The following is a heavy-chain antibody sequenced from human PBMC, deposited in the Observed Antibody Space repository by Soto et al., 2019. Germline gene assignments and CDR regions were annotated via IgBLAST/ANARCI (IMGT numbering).Heavy chain of an antibody. J-gene: IGHJ4*02. Sequence: PSETLSLTCAVSGGSFSGYYWSWIRQPPGKGLEWIGEINHSGSTNYNPSLKGRVTISVDTSKNQFSLKLSSVTAADTAVYYCARGTFSSGYYYYFDYWGQGTLVPVSS. CDR3: ARGTFSSGYYYYFDY. V-gene: IGHV4-34*01. CDR2: INHSGST. D-gene: IGHD3-22*01. CDR1: GGSFSGYY.